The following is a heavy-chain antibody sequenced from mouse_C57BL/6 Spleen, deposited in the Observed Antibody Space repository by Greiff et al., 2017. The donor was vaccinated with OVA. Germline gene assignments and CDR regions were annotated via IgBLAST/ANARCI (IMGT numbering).Heavy chain of an antibody. Sequence: EVQLVESGGGLVQPGGSLSLSCAASGFTFTDYYMSWVRQPPGKALEWLGFIRNKANGYTTEYSASVKGRFTISRDNSQSILYLQMNALRAEDSATYYCARHLYYGNSWFAYWGQGTLVTVSA. CDR2: IRNKANGYTT. CDR3: ARHLYYGNSWFAY. CDR1: GFTFTDYY. V-gene: IGHV7-3*01. D-gene: IGHD2-1*01. J-gene: IGHJ3*01.